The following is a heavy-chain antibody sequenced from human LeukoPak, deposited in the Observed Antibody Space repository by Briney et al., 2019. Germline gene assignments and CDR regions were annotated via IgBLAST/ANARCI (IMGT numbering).Heavy chain of an antibody. Sequence: GGSLRLSCAASVFTFTTYAMRWVRQAPGKGLEWFSGISNRDGSTYYEDAVKGRLTTSRENSKNTLYLQMNSLRAEDTAVYYCAEYYYYDSSGYQQYYFDYWGQGTLVTVSS. V-gene: IGHV3-23*01. CDR1: VFTFTTYA. J-gene: IGHJ4*02. CDR3: AEYYYYDSSGYQQYYFDY. CDR2: ISNRDGST. D-gene: IGHD3-22*01.